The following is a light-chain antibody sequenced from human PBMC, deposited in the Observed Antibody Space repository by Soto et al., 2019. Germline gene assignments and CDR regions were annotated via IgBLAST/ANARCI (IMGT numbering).Light chain of an antibody. CDR3: QQRSNWPG. J-gene: IGKJ4*02. V-gene: IGKV3-11*01. CDR2: EAS. CDR1: QSVSSY. Sequence: ESVLTQSPATLSLSPGERATLSCRASQSVSSYLAWYQQKPGQAPRLLIYEASNRATGIQARFSGSGTGTDFNLTTSSREPEDFAVYYCQQRSNWPGFGGGTKVEIK.